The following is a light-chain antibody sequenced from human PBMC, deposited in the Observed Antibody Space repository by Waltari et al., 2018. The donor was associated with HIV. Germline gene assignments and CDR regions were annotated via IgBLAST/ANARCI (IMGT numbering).Light chain of an antibody. CDR2: GAS. V-gene: IGKV3-20*01. Sequence: EVVLTQSPGILSMSPGERATLSCRASQIITSGYVAWYQQRPGQAPKLLIYGASIRAAGISDRFSGSGSGTQFTLTINSLAPEDLVTYYCHQYASSPWAFGQGTKVEVK. CDR1: QIITSGY. CDR3: HQYASSPWA. J-gene: IGKJ1*01.